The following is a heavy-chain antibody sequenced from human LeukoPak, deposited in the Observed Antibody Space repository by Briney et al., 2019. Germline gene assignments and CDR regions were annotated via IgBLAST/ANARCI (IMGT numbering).Heavy chain of an antibody. Sequence: GGSLRLSCVASGFTFSSYGMHWVRQAPGKGLEWVALISSDGSNKYYGDSVKGRFTISRDNSKNTLYLQMNSLRAEDTAVYYCAKVRYTYGPFYDFWGQGTLVTVSS. CDR1: GFTFSSYG. V-gene: IGHV3-30*18. D-gene: IGHD5-18*01. J-gene: IGHJ4*02. CDR2: ISSDGSNK. CDR3: AKVRYTYGPFYDF.